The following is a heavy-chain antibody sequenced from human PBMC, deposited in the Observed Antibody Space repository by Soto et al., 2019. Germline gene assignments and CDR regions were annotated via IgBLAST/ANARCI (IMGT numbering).Heavy chain of an antibody. CDR3: ARDLVVVVVAAPILFDY. CDR1: GYTFTSYA. J-gene: IGHJ4*02. CDR2: INAGNGNT. V-gene: IGHV1-3*01. Sequence: ASVKVSCKASGYTFTSYAMHWVRQAPGQRLEWMGWINAGNGNTKYSQKFQGRVTITRDTSASTVYMELSSLRSEDTAVYYCARDLVVVVVAAPILFDYWGQGTLVTVSS. D-gene: IGHD2-15*01.